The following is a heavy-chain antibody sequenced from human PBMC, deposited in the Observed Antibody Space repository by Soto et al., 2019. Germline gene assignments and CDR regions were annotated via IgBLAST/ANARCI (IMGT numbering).Heavy chain of an antibody. CDR3: ARRWRQQLTAFDI. Sequence: QLQLQESGSGLVKPSETLSLTCTVSGGSISRSSYYWGWIRQPPGKGLEWIGSLYHSGSTYYNPSLKTRVTISVDTSKSQCSLKLGSAPATDTAVYYCARRWRQQLTAFDIWGQGTMVTVSS. CDR2: LYHSGST. CDR1: GGSISRSSYY. D-gene: IGHD6-13*01. J-gene: IGHJ3*02. V-gene: IGHV4-39*01.